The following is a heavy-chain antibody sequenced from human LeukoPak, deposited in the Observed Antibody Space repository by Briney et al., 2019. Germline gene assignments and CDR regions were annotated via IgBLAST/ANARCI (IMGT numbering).Heavy chain of an antibody. Sequence: PGGSLRLSCAASGFTFSSNWMHWVRQAPGTGLVWVSRINSAGSSTSYADSVKGRFTISRDNAKNTLFLQMNSLRAEDTGVYYCANEDYGDNSRKFDYWGQGTLVTVSS. CDR2: INSAGSST. CDR1: GFTFSSNW. J-gene: IGHJ4*02. CDR3: ANEDYGDNSRKFDY. V-gene: IGHV3-74*01. D-gene: IGHD4-23*01.